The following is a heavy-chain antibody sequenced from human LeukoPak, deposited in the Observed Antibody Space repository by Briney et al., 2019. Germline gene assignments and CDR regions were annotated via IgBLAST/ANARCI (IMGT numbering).Heavy chain of an antibody. D-gene: IGHD3-22*01. V-gene: IGHV1-2*04. CDR3: ARAGFDYYPIDRLYYYYGMDV. CDR1: GYTFTGYY. Sequence: ASVKVSCKASGYTFTGYYMHWVRQAPGQGLEWMGWINPNSGGTNYAQKFQGWVTMTRDTSISTAYMELSRLRSDDTAVYYCARAGFDYYPIDRLYYYYGMDVWGQGTTVTVSS. J-gene: IGHJ6*02. CDR2: INPNSGGT.